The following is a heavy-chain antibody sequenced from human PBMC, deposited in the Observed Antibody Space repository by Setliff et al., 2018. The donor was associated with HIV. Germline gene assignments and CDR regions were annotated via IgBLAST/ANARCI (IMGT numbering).Heavy chain of an antibody. Sequence: SETLSLTCTVSGDSITSGTYYWSWIRQPAGMRLEWIGHISTSGTTNYNPSLKSRGSISADTSKNQLSLKVNSVTVADTAVYYCARLSSGWYNWFDPWGQGTLVTVSS. CDR1: GDSITSGTYY. J-gene: IGHJ5*02. V-gene: IGHV4-61*09. CDR3: ARLSSGWYNWFDP. CDR2: ISTSGTT. D-gene: IGHD6-19*01.